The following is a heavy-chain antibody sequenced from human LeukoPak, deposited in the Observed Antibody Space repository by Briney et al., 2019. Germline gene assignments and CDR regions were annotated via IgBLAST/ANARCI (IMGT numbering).Heavy chain of an antibody. V-gene: IGHV3-23*01. CDR1: GFTFSSYA. D-gene: IGHD3-3*01. CDR3: AKGYDFWSGYCADY. J-gene: IGHJ4*02. Sequence: PGGSLRLSCAASGFTFSSYAMSWVRQAPGKGLEWVSAISGSGGSTYYADSVKGRFTISRDNSKNTLYLQMNSLRAEDTAVYYCAKGYDFWSGYCADYWGQGTLVTVSS. CDR2: ISGSGGST.